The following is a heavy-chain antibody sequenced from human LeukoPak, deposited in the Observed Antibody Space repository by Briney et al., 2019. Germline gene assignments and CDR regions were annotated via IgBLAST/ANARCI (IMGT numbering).Heavy chain of an antibody. D-gene: IGHD3-10*01. V-gene: IGHV3-23*01. CDR1: RFRFSSYG. CDR2: ISGSGDST. Sequence: GGSLRLSCAASRFRFSSYGMSWVRQAPGKGLEWVSGISGSGDSTYYADSAKGRFTISRDNSKNTLSLQVNSLRAEDTAVYYCAKGGVRGVIPFYFYMYVWGKGTTVTVSS. J-gene: IGHJ6*03. CDR3: AKGGVRGVIPFYFYMYV.